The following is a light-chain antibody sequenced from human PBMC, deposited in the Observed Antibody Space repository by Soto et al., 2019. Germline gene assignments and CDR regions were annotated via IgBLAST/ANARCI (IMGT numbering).Light chain of an antibody. J-gene: IGLJ3*02. CDR2: EGS. V-gene: IGLV2-23*01. Sequence: QSALTQPASVSGCPEQSITISCTGSSSDVGAFNLVSWYQQHPGKAPILIIYEGSKRPSGISHRFSGYKSGNTASLTISGLRDEDEAHYHCCSYAGSRTFVFGAGTKLTVL. CDR1: SSDVGAFNL. CDR3: CSYAGSRTFV.